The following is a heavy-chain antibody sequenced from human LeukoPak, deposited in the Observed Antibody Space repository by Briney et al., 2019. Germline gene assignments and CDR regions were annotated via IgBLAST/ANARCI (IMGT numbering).Heavy chain of an antibody. D-gene: IGHD2-2*01. Sequence: PSETLSLTCTVSGGSISSGSYYWSWIRQPAGKGLEWIGRIYTSGSTNYNPSLKSRVTISVDTSKNQFSLKLSSVTAADTAVYYCARKRCSSTSCYDAFDIWGQGTMVTVSS. CDR3: ARKRCSSTSCYDAFDI. CDR2: IYTSGST. J-gene: IGHJ3*02. CDR1: GGSISSGSYY. V-gene: IGHV4-61*02.